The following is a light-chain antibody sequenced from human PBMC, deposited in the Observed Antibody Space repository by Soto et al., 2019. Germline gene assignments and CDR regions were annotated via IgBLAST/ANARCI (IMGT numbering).Light chain of an antibody. Sequence: IEKKQAPAIPSGHFRDRGTITCRASQTISSWLAWYQQKPGKAPKLLIYKASTLKSGVPSRFSGSGSGTEFTLTISSLQPDDFATYYCQQVSGYPLNFGGGAKVDIK. V-gene: IGKV1-5*03. CDR1: QTISSW. CDR2: KAS. CDR3: QQVSGYPLN. J-gene: IGKJ4*01.